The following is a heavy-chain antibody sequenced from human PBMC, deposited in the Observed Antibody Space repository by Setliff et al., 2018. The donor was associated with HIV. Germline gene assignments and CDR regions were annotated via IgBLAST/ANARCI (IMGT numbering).Heavy chain of an antibody. CDR1: GGFISNFY. D-gene: IGHD2-8*01. J-gene: IGHJ2*01. CDR3: ARNGPTKIPYDF. CDR2: IYNSGAT. Sequence: SETLSLTCTVSGGFISNFYWRWIRQTPGKGLEWIGHIYNSGATNYNPSLKSRVTISLATSKNQFSLNLRSVTATDTAVYYCARNGPTKIPYDFWGRGTLVTVSS. V-gene: IGHV4-59*12.